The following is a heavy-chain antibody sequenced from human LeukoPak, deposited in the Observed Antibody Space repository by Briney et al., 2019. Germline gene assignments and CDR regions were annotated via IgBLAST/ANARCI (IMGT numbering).Heavy chain of an antibody. J-gene: IGHJ4*02. CDR2: IIPIFGTA. CDR1: GGTFSSYA. D-gene: IGHD3-22*01. V-gene: IGHV1-69*01. Sequence: ASVKVSCKASGGTFSSYAISWVRQAPGQGLEWMGGIIPIFGTANYAQKFQGRVTITADESTSTAYMELSSLRSEDTAVYYCARRAYYYDSSGYVALYFDYWGQGTLVTVSS. CDR3: ARRAYYYDSSGYVALYFDY.